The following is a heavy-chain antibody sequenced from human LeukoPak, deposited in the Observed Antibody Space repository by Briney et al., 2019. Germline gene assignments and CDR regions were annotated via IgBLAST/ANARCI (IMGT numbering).Heavy chain of an antibody. Sequence: GASVKDSCKTSGYTFTGYDINWVRQAAGQGFEWMGWMHPNSGDTGYAHNLQGRITITRDSSTATVFMELSSLRSEDTAMYYCARGRLNGNVDFWGQGTLVTVSS. CDR1: GYTFTGYD. CDR2: MHPNSGDT. CDR3: ARGRLNGNVDF. V-gene: IGHV1-8*01. J-gene: IGHJ4*02. D-gene: IGHD1-20*01.